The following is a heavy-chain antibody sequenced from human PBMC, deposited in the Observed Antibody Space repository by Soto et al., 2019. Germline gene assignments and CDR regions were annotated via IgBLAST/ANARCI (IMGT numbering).Heavy chain of an antibody. CDR2: ISYDGSNK. CDR3: AIYSSGWYPLDY. J-gene: IGHJ4*02. CDR1: GFTFSSYG. Sequence: QVQLVESGGGVVQPGRSLRLSCAASGFTFSSYGMHWVRQAPGKGLEWVAVISYDGSNKYYADSVQGRFTISRDNSKKTLYLQMNSLRAEDTAVYYCAIYSSGWYPLDYWGQGTLVTVAS. D-gene: IGHD6-19*01. V-gene: IGHV3-30*03.